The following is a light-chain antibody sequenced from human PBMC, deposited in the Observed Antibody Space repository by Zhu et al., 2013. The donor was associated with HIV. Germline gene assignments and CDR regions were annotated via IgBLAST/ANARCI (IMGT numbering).Light chain of an antibody. J-gene: IGKJ5*01. CDR1: QSVGRY. CDR2: DAS. CDR3: QQYDNWPS. Sequence: EIVLTQSPATLSLSPGERATLSCRASQSVGRYLAWYQQTPGQPPRLLIYDASNRATGIPARFSGSGSGTDFTLTISSLEPEDLALYYCQQYDNWPSFGQGTRVEIK. V-gene: IGKV3-11*01.